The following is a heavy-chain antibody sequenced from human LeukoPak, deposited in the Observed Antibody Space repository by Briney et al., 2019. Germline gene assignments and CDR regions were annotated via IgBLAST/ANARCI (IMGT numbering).Heavy chain of an antibody. J-gene: IGHJ4*02. V-gene: IGHV3-49*03. CDR1: GFTFGDYA. Sequence: SGRSLRLSCTASGFTFGDYAMSWFRQAPGKGLEWVGFIRSKAYGGTTEYAASVKGRFTISRDDSKSIAYLQMNSLKTEDTAVYYCTRDLKYCSSTSCYASDYWGQGTLVTVSS. D-gene: IGHD2-2*01. CDR2: IRSKAYGGTT. CDR3: TRDLKYCSSTSCYASDY.